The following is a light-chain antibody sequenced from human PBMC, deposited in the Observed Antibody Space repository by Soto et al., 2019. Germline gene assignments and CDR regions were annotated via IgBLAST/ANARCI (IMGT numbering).Light chain of an antibody. J-gene: IGKJ1*01. CDR1: QSLLHSNGNNY. CDR3: MQAIQAPRT. CDR2: LGS. V-gene: IGKV2-28*01. Sequence: DIVLTQSPLSLPVTPGEPASISCRSSQSLLHSNGNNYLDSYLQKPGQSPQLLLYLGSIRASGGPGRVSGSGSGTNFTLKITRAEAEDVGVYYCMQAIQAPRTFGLGTKVEIK.